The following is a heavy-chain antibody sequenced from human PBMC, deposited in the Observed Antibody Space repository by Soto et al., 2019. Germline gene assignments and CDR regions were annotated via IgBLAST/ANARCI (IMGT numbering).Heavy chain of an antibody. CDR1: GGSFSDFA. CDR3: ARGGIVAVPAALSAYHDYTNYRFDS. Sequence: QVQLAQSGAEVRKPGSSVKVSCGASGGSFSDFAFSWVRQAPGQGLEWVGGIIPMFAASKYAQRFQDRVTITAGESTNTVDLALSSLTSDDTATYYCARGGIVAVPAALSAYHDYTNYRFDSWGQGTLVTVSS. V-gene: IGHV1-69*01. J-gene: IGHJ4*02. CDR2: IIPMFAAS. D-gene: IGHD2-15*01.